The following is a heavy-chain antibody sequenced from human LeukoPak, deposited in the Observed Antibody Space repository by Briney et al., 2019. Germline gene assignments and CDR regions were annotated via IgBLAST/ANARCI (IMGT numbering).Heavy chain of an antibody. CDR3: ARDYKWFGELLQWFDP. CDR1: GYTFTSYA. Sequence: GASVKVSCKASGYTFTSYAMNWVRQAPGQGLEWMGWINTNTGNPTYAQGFTGRFVFSLDTSVSTAYLQISSLKAEDTAVYYCARDYKWFGELLQWFDPWSQGTLVTVSS. J-gene: IGHJ5*02. CDR2: INTNTGNP. D-gene: IGHD3-10*01. V-gene: IGHV7-4-1*02.